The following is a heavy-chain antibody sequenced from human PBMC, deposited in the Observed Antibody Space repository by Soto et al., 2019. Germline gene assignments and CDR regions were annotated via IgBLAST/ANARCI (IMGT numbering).Heavy chain of an antibody. CDR2: IDWADDK. CDR3: ARIHGPSGNCDLDV. Sequence: SGPTLVNPTQPLTLTCTFSGFSLTTSGMCVSWIRQPPGKALEWLALIDWADDKYYSTSLKTRLTISKDTSKSQVVLTMTNVDPVDTATYYCARIHGPSGNCDLDVWGQGTLVTVSS. J-gene: IGHJ4*02. V-gene: IGHV2-70*13. CDR1: GFSLTTSGMC. D-gene: IGHD6-19*01.